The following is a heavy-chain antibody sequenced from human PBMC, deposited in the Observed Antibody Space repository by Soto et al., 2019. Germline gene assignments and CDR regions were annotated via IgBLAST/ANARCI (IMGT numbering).Heavy chain of an antibody. D-gene: IGHD3-10*01. CDR2: IYHTGSS. Sequence: ETLSLTCAVYGGTFSGHYWTWIRQSPGKGLEWIGEIYHTGSSNYNRALRGRVTMSVDTSKNQFSLKLTSVTAADTAIYYCVKSKGEYYYGTGKSIWFDPWGQGTRVTVSS. CDR1: GGTFSGHY. CDR3: VKSKGEYYYGTGKSIWFDP. V-gene: IGHV4-34*08. J-gene: IGHJ5*02.